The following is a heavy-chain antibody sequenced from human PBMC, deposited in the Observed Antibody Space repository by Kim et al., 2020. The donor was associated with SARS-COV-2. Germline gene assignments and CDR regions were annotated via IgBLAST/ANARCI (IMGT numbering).Heavy chain of an antibody. CDR3: ARRGRITMVRGVIGDYYGMDV. J-gene: IGHJ6*02. D-gene: IGHD3-10*01. CDR2: IYYSGST. Sequence: SETLSLTCTVSGGSISSGGYYWSWIRQHPGKGLEWIGYIYYSGSTYYNPSLKSRVTISVDTSKNQFSLKLSSVTAADTAVYYCARRGRITMVRGVIGDYYGMDVWGQGTTVTVSS. CDR1: GGSISSGGYY. V-gene: IGHV4-31*03.